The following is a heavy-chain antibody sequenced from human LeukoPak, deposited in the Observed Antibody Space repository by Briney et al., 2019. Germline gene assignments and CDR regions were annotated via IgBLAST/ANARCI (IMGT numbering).Heavy chain of an antibody. D-gene: IGHD3-22*01. CDR1: GFTFSNYV. V-gene: IGHV3-23*01. CDR3: AKDSQYYYDSSGFYAH. Sequence: PGGSLRLSCAASGFTFSNYVMTWVRRAPGKGLEWVSSITGSGSSTYYADSVKGRFTISRDNSKHTLYLQMTSLRAEDTAQYYCAKDSQYYYDSSGFYAHWGQGILVTVSS. CDR2: ITGSGSST. J-gene: IGHJ4*02.